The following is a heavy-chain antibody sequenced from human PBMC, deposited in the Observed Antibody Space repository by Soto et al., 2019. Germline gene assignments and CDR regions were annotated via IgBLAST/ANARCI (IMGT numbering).Heavy chain of an antibody. CDR2: VHSSGST. D-gene: IGHD1-26*01. J-gene: IGHJ5*02. V-gene: IGHV4-59*01. CDR1: GGCIIASY. Sequence: PSESMPLTCTACGGCIIASYWSWIRQPTGKGLEWIGYVHSSGSTNYNPSLKSRVTISLDTSKNQFSLQLTSLTTADTAVYFCARSVVYSGRYWGFGPWGHGALVTVSS. CDR3: ARSVVYSGRYWGFGP.